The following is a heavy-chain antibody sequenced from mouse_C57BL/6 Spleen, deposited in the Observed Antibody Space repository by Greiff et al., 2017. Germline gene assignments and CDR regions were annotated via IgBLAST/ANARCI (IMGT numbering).Heavy chain of an antibody. CDR1: GYSITSGYY. Sequence: EVQLQESGPGLVKPSQSLSLTCSVTGYSITSGYYWNWIRQFPGNKLEWMGYISYDGSNNYNASLKNRISITRDTSKNQFFLKLNSVTTEDTTTYYCARGSYFDDWGQGTTLAVST. D-gene: IGHD3-1*01. CDR3: ARGSYFDD. J-gene: IGHJ2*01. V-gene: IGHV3-6*01. CDR2: ISYDGSN.